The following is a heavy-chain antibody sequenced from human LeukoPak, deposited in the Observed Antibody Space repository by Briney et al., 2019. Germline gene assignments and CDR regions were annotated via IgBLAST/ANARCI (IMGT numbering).Heavy chain of an antibody. Sequence: ASVKVSCKASGYTFTGYYMHWVRQAPGQGLEWMGWINPNSGGTNYAQKFQGRVTMTRDTSISTAYMELSRLRSDDTAVYYCARDLSGYSSSWYLFSDRPNGHYFDYWGQGTLVTVSS. CDR3: ARDLSGYSSSWYLFSDRPNGHYFDY. D-gene: IGHD6-13*01. CDR1: GYTFTGYY. V-gene: IGHV1-2*02. J-gene: IGHJ4*02. CDR2: INPNSGGT.